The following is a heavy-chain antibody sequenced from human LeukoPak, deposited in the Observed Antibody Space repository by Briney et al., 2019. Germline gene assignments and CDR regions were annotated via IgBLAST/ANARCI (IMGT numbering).Heavy chain of an antibody. CDR1: GFNFSNYP. CDR2: IRDGGGGT. J-gene: IGHJ4*02. V-gene: IGHV3-23*01. Sequence: GDSLPLSCVASGFNFSNYPVSLVRQAPGKGLEWVSSIRDGGGGTCSADSVKGWFSISRNNSKNTLYLRMNSLRAEDTDIYFCANRGKYYSDYWGQGTLVTVSS. CDR3: ANRGKYYSDY. D-gene: IGHD3-10*01.